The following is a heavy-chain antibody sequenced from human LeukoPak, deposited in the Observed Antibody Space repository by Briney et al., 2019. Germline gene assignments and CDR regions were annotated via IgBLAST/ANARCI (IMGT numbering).Heavy chain of an antibody. CDR1: GYTFTSYG. CDR2: ISAYNGNT. J-gene: IGHJ4*02. V-gene: IGHV1-18*01. CDR3: ARDPRTVDTAMATFFDY. D-gene: IGHD5-18*01. Sequence: ASVKVSCKASGYTFTSYGITWVRQAPGQGLEWMGWISAYNGNTNYAQKLQGRVTMTTDTSTSTAYMELRSLRSDDTDVYYCARDPRTVDTAMATFFDYWGQGTLVTVSS.